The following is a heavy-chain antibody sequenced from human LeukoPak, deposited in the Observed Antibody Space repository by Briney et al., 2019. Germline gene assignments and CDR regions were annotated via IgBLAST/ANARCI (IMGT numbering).Heavy chain of an antibody. Sequence: SGGSLRLSCAASGFTFSSYWMSWVRQAPGKGLKWVANIKQDGSEKYYVDSVKGRFTISRDNAKDSLYLQMNSLRAEDAAVYYCARDENPHLGSGWYMGYYYYYGMDVWGQGTTVTVSS. CDR3: ARDENPHLGSGWYMGYYYYYGMDV. CDR1: GFTFSSYW. J-gene: IGHJ6*02. D-gene: IGHD6-19*01. V-gene: IGHV3-7*01. CDR2: IKQDGSEK.